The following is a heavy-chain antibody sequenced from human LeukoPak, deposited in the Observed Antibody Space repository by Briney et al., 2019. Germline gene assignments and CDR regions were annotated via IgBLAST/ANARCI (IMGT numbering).Heavy chain of an antibody. CDR2: IYYSGST. Sequence: SETLSLTCTVSGGSISSSSSYWGWIRQPPGKGLEWIGSIYYSGSTYYNPSLKSRVTISVDTSKNQFSLKLSSVTAADTAVYYCARRDYYGSGSSYPFDYWGQGTLVTVSS. CDR3: ARRDYYGSGSSYPFDY. D-gene: IGHD3-10*01. V-gene: IGHV4-39*01. J-gene: IGHJ4*02. CDR1: GGSISSSSSY.